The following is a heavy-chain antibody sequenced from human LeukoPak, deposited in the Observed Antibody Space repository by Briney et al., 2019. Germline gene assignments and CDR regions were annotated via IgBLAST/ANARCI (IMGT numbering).Heavy chain of an antibody. D-gene: IGHD3-22*01. CDR3: ARFDSSGYFYWYFDL. CDR2: IYTSGST. V-gene: IGHV4-4*07. CDR1: DGSINVYY. Sequence: KPSETLSLTCTVSDGSINVYYWSWIRQPAGKGLEWIGRIYTSGSTNYNPSLKSRVTISVDTSKNQFSLKLSSVTAADTAVYYCARFDSSGYFYWYFDLWGRGTLVTVSS. J-gene: IGHJ2*01.